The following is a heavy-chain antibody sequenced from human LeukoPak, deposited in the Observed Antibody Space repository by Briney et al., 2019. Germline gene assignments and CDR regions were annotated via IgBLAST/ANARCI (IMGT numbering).Heavy chain of an antibody. Sequence: GGSLRLSCAASGLTFDDYAMHWVRQAPGKGLEWVSGIRWNSGSIGYADSVKGRFPISRDNAKNSLYLQMNSLRADDMALYCCAKDRSRSYSYYFDYWGQETLVTVSS. CDR3: AKDRSRSYSYYFDY. CDR2: IRWNSGSI. V-gene: IGHV3-9*03. CDR1: GLTFDDYA. J-gene: IGHJ4*02. D-gene: IGHD1-26*01.